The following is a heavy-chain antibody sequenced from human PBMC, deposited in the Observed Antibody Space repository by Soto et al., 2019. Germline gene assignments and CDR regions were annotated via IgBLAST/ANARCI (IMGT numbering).Heavy chain of an antibody. CDR1: GFTFSTYS. CDR2: IVGNGDNT. J-gene: IGHJ4*02. Sequence: EVQLLESGGGLVQPGGSLRLSCAASGFTFSTYSMSWVRHTPGKGLEWVSSIVGNGDNTYYADSVKGRFTISRDNSKNTLYLQMNSLRAEDTAIYYCAKRSSYSFASWGQGTLVTVSS. V-gene: IGHV3-23*01. CDR3: AKRSSYSFAS.